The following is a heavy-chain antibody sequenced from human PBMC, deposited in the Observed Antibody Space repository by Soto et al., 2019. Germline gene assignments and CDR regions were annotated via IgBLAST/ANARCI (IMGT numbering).Heavy chain of an antibody. V-gene: IGHV4-59*01. CDR3: TRGGGGF. CDR1: GGSINTYY. Sequence: SETLSLTCTVSGGSINTYYWSWIRQPPGKGLEWIGYIYYSGSDSGSTNYIPSLKSRVTISVDTSKNQFSLRLTSVTAADTAVYFCTRGGGGFWGQGTLVTVSS. CDR2: IYYSGSDSGST. J-gene: IGHJ4*02. D-gene: IGHD3-10*01.